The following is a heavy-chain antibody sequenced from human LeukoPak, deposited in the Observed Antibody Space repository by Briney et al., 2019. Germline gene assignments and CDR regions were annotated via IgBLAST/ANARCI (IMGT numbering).Heavy chain of an antibody. D-gene: IGHD2-21*02. V-gene: IGHV1-69*01. Sequence: GSSVKVSCKASGGTCSSYAISWVRQAPGQGLEWMGGIIPIFGTANYAQEFQGRVTITADESTSTAYMELSSLRSEDTAVYYCARDHEAYCGGDCPDAFDIWGQGTMVTVSS. CDR2: IIPIFGTA. CDR1: GGTCSSYA. J-gene: IGHJ3*02. CDR3: ARDHEAYCGGDCPDAFDI.